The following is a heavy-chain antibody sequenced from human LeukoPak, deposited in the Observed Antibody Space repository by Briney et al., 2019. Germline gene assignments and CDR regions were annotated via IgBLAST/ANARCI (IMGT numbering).Heavy chain of an antibody. Sequence: SETLSLTCAVYGGSFSGYYWSWIRQPPGKGLEWIGVINHSGSTNYNPSLKSRVTISVDTSKNQFSLKLSSVTAADTAVYYCARRDTAMVTGLDYWGQGTLVTVSS. J-gene: IGHJ4*02. CDR2: INHSGST. D-gene: IGHD5-18*01. V-gene: IGHV4-34*01. CDR3: ARRDTAMVTGLDY. CDR1: GGSFSGYY.